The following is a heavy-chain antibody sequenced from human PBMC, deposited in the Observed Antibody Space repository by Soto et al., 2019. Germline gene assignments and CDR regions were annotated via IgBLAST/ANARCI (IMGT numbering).Heavy chain of an antibody. J-gene: IGHJ4*02. CDR1: GFTFSTYA. D-gene: IGHD6-19*01. CDR2: ISGSGDST. Sequence: EVQLLESGGGLVQPGGSLRLSCAASGFTFSTYARNWVRQAPGQGLEWVSGISGSGDSTDYADSVKGRFTVSRVNAKNTLYLQMNSLRAEDTAVFYCAKERSSGWSFDYWRQGTLVTVSS. CDR3: AKERSSGWSFDY. V-gene: IGHV3-23*01.